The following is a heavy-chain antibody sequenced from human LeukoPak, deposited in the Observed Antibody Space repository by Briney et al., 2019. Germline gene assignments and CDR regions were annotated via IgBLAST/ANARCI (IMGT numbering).Heavy chain of an antibody. CDR1: GFSFNSYW. V-gene: IGHV3-7*01. J-gene: IGHJ4*02. CDR2: INPAGSDT. Sequence: PGGSLRLSCAASGFSFNSYWLTWVRQAPGRGLEWVANINPAGSDTYYVDPVRGRFTISRDNAKNLVYLQMSSLRAEDTAVYSCARFGYAARLDLWGQGTLVTVSS. D-gene: IGHD3-16*01. CDR3: ARFGYAARLDL.